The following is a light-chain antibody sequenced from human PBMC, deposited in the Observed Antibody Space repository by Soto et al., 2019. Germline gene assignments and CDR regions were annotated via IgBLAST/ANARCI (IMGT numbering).Light chain of an antibody. J-gene: IGKJ4*01. CDR2: DAS. CDR3: QQGHSGLT. Sequence: DIVLTQSPATLSLSPGERATLSCRASQSISTYLGWYQQKPGQAPRLLISDASNRATGIPARFSGSGSGTDFTLTISSLESEDFATYYCQQGHSGLTFGGGTKVDIK. CDR1: QSISTY. V-gene: IGKV3-11*01.